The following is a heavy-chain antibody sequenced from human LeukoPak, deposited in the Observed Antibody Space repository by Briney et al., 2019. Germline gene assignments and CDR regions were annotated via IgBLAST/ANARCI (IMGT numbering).Heavy chain of an antibody. D-gene: IGHD2-2*01. CDR2: INHSGST. V-gene: IGHV4-34*01. Sequence: SETLSLTCAVYGGSFSGYYWSWIRQPPGKGLEWIGEINHSGSTNYNPSLKSRVTISVDTSKNQFSLELSSVTAADTAVYYCARGPYCSSTSCPPNWFDPWGQGTLVTVSS. CDR3: ARGPYCSSTSCPPNWFDP. J-gene: IGHJ5*02. CDR1: GGSFSGYY.